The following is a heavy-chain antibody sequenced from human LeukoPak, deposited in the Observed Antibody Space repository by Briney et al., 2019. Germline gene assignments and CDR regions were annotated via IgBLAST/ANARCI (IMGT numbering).Heavy chain of an antibody. CDR3: ARGGDDSGLYFAY. CDR1: GYTFSGFN. D-gene: IGHD3-22*01. V-gene: IGHV1-2*02. CDR2: INPQSGAT. J-gene: IGHJ4*02. Sequence: GASVKVSRKASGYTFSGFNIHWVRQAPGQGLEWMAWINPQSGATNYAQKFQGRVTMTRDMSNYTVYMEVTSLRSDDTAVYYCARGGDDSGLYFAYWGQGTLVTVSS.